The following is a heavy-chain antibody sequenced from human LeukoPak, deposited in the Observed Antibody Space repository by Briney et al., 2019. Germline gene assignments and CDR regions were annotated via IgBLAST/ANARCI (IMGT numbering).Heavy chain of an antibody. CDR3: ARGTCSGTTCHHTYDY. D-gene: IGHD2-2*01. CDR1: GFTFSSHA. Sequence: PGGSLRLSCATSGFTFSSHAMHWVRQAPGKGVEYVSAITRNGGNTYYANSVKGRFTISRDNSKNTLYLQMGSLRAEDMAVYYCARGTCSGTTCHHTYDYWGQGTLVTVSS. V-gene: IGHV3-64*01. J-gene: IGHJ4*02. CDR2: ITRNGGNT.